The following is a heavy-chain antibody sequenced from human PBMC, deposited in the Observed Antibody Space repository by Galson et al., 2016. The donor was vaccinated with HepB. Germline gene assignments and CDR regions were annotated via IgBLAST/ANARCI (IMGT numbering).Heavy chain of an antibody. V-gene: IGHV3-53*01. CDR3: ARDPGRIAAAGHLDS. D-gene: IGHD6-13*01. Sequence: SLRLSCAGSGFIVSSHYMNWVRQPPGKGLEWVAIIYSGGATYYADSVKSRFTISRDNPKNTVYLQMNSLRAEDTAVYYCARDPGRIAAAGHLDSWGQGTLVTVSS. CDR1: GFIVSSHY. J-gene: IGHJ5*01. CDR2: IYSGGAT.